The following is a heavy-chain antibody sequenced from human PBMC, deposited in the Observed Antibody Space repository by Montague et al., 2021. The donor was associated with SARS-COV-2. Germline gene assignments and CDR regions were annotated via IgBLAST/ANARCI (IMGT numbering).Heavy chain of an antibody. J-gene: IGHJ3*02. CDR2: IYYSGSA. Sequence: SETLSLTCTVSGYSISNYYWSWIRQPPGKELEWIGYIYYSGSANXNPSLKSRVTISVDTSTNQFSLKLSSVTAADTAVYYCARGIGWMGNAFDIWGQGTMVTVSS. V-gene: IGHV4-59*01. CDR1: GYSISNYY. D-gene: IGHD6-19*01. CDR3: ARGIGWMGNAFDI.